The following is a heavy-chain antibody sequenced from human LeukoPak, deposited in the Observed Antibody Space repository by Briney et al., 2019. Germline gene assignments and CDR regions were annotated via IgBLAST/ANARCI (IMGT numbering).Heavy chain of an antibody. CDR3: ARTKTFDY. CDR2: ISVSGNT. V-gene: IGHV3-23*01. Sequence: GGSLRLSCAASGFTLSSYAMSWVRQGPGKGLEWVSAISVSGNTYHADSAKGRFTISTDSSKNTLYLQMNSLRAEDTAVYYCARTKTFDYWGQGTLVTVSS. CDR1: GFTLSSYA. D-gene: IGHD1-14*01. J-gene: IGHJ4*02.